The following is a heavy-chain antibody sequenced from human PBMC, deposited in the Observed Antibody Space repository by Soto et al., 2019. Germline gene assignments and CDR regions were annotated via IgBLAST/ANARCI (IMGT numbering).Heavy chain of an antibody. CDR3: AHSHDDRTYYYNWFGP. D-gene: IGHD3-10*01. CDR1: GFSLSTSGVG. Sequence: QITLKESGPTLVKPTQTLTLTCTFSGFSLSTSGVGVGWIRQPPGKALEWLALIYWDDDKRYSPSLKSRLTITKDPSTNQVVLTMTNMDPVDTATYYCAHSHDDRTYYYNWFGPWGQGTLVTVSS. CDR2: IYWDDDK. V-gene: IGHV2-5*02. J-gene: IGHJ5*02.